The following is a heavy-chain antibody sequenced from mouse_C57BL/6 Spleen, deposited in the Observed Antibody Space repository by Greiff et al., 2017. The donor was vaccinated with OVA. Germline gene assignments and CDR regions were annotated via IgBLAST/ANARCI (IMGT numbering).Heavy chain of an antibody. J-gene: IGHJ4*01. CDR3: ARDIEAMDY. Sequence: EVQLVESGPGLVKPSQSLSLTCSVTGYSFTSGYYWNWIRQLPGNQLEWMGYIRYDGSNNYNPSLKNRISITRDTSKNQFFLKLNSVTTEDTATYYCARDIEAMDYWGQGTSVTVSS. CDR1: GYSFTSGYY. D-gene: IGHD2-12*01. CDR2: IRYDGSN. V-gene: IGHV3-6*01.